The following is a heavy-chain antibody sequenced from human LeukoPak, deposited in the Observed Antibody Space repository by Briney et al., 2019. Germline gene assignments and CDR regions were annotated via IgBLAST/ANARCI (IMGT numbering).Heavy chain of an antibody. Sequence: GGSLRLSCAASGFTFSSYEMNWVRQAPGKGLEWVSSISSSSSYIYYADSVKGRFTISRDNAKNSLYLQMNSLRAEDTAVYYCARDSGNYLDAFDIWGQGTVVTVSS. CDR2: ISSSSSYI. V-gene: IGHV3-21*01. J-gene: IGHJ3*02. CDR1: GFTFSSYE. CDR3: ARDSGNYLDAFDI. D-gene: IGHD1-7*01.